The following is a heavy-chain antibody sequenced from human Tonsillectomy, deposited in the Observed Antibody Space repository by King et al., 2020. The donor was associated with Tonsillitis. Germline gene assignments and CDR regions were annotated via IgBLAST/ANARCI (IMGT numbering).Heavy chain of an antibody. D-gene: IGHD3-22*01. V-gene: IGHV3-33*05. CDR3: ARNYYDSGGYSNGMDV. Sequence: HVQLVESGGGVVQPGGSLRLSCAASGFTFSDYGIHWVRQAPGKGLEWVAVISYDGNNKYYTDSVKGRFTISRDNSKNTLYLQMNNLGAEDTAVYYCARNYYDSGGYSNGMDVWGQGTTVTVSS. CDR1: GFTFSDYG. CDR2: ISYDGNNK. J-gene: IGHJ6*02.